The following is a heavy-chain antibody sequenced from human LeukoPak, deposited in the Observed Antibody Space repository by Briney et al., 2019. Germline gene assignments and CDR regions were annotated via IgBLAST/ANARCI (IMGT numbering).Heavy chain of an antibody. J-gene: IGHJ4*02. Sequence: ASVKVSCTTSGYTFSSNDVTWVRQAPGQGLEYMGWMNPNSGNTGCAQKFRGRITMTSDASITSAYMELSSLTSEDTAVYYCARAVRNQLLSEYWGQGTLITVSS. CDR3: ARAVRNQLLSEY. D-gene: IGHD2-2*01. CDR1: GYTFSSND. CDR2: MNPNSGNT. V-gene: IGHV1-8*01.